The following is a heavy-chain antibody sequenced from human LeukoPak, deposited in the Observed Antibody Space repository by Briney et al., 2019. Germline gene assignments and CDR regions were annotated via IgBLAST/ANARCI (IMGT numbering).Heavy chain of an antibody. CDR2: IYYSGST. J-gene: IGHJ4*02. V-gene: IGHV4-39*01. CDR3: ARVPATVSRPCDS. D-gene: IGHD2-15*01. Sequence: KSSETLSLTCTVSGGSISSSSYYWGWIRQPPGKGLEWIGSIYYSGSTYYNPSLKSRVTISVDTSKNQFSLKLSSVTAADTAVYYCARVPATVSRPCDSWGQGTLVTVSS. CDR1: GGSISSSSYY.